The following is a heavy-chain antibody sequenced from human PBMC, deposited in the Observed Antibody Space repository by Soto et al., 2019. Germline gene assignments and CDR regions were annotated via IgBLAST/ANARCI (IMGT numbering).Heavy chain of an antibody. CDR1: GGSISSYY. CDR2: IYYSGST. J-gene: IGHJ5*02. Sequence: PSETLSLTCTVSGGSISSYYWSWIRQPPGKGLEWIGYIYYSGSTNYNPSLKSRVTISVDTSKNQFSLKLSSVTAADTAVYYCARAEVYYYGSGSYYRGSPHHNWFDPWGQGTLVTVS. V-gene: IGHV4-59*01. D-gene: IGHD3-10*01. CDR3: ARAEVYYYGSGSYYRGSPHHNWFDP.